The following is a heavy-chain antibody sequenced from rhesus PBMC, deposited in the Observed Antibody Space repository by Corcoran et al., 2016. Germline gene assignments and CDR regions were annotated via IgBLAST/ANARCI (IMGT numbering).Heavy chain of an antibody. D-gene: IGHD6-37*01. CDR2: IRGSSGST. V-gene: IGHV4-165*01. J-gene: IGHJ4*01. CDR3: ARDRAGWSPYFDY. Sequence: QVQLQESGPGLVKPSETLSLTCAVSGGSFSGYYWGWIRQPPGKGLGWIGYIRGSSGSTDYNPSLKSRVTISTDTSKTQFSLKLSSVTAADTAVYYCARDRAGWSPYFDYWGQGVLVTVSS. CDR1: GGSFSGYY.